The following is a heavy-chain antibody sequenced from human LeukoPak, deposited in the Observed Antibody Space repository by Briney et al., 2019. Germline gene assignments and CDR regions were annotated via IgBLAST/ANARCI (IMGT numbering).Heavy chain of an antibody. CDR1: GFTFSSYW. D-gene: IGHD6-13*01. CDR2: MKRDGSEK. Sequence: PGGSLRLSCAASGFTFSSYWMSWVRQAPGKGLEWVANMKRDGSEKYYVDSVKGRFTISRDNAKNSLYLQMNSLRAEDTAVYYCARGGGSSWFDDAFDIWGQGTMVTVSS. CDR3: ARGGGSSWFDDAFDI. V-gene: IGHV3-7*01. J-gene: IGHJ3*02.